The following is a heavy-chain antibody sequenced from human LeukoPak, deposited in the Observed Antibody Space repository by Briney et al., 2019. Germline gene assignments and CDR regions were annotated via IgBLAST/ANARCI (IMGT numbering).Heavy chain of an antibody. J-gene: IGHJ6*03. D-gene: IGHD5-18*01. CDR3: AKDGWYSYAQNYYYYYMDV. CDR1: GFTFSSYG. V-gene: IGHV3-30*02. CDR2: IRYDGSNK. Sequence: PGGSLRLSCAASGFTFSSYGMHWVRQAPGKGLEWVAFIRYDGSNKYYADSMKGRFTISRDNSKNTLYLQMNSLRAEDTAVYYCAKDGWYSYAQNYYYYYMDVWGKGTTVTVSS.